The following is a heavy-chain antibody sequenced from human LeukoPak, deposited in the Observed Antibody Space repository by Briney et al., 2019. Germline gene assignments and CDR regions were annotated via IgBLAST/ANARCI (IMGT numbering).Heavy chain of an antibody. CDR1: GFTVSSNY. V-gene: IGHV3-53*05. CDR2: IYSGGNT. D-gene: IGHD3-10*01. CDR3: AKESKGSESSFDL. J-gene: IGHJ3*01. Sequence: TGGSLRLSCAVSGFTVSSNYMSWVRQAPGKELEWVSVIYSGGNTHYADSVKGRFTISRDNSKSTLYLQMNSLRPEDTAVYYCAKESKGSESSFDLWGQGTMVIVSS.